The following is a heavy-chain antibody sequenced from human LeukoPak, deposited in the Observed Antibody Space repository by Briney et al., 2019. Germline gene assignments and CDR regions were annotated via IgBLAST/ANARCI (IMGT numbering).Heavy chain of an antibody. D-gene: IGHD3/OR15-3a*01. CDR1: GGSITSADHY. CDR2: IYYSGNT. V-gene: IGHV4-30-4*08. Sequence: NPSETLSLTCTVSGGSITSADHYWSWIRQPPGKGLEWIGYIYYSGNTYYNPSLESRVSISIDTSKSQFSLSLTFVTAADTAVYYCARAVHDLWTGPDHGYYMDVWGKGTTVTVSS. J-gene: IGHJ6*03. CDR3: ARAVHDLWTGPDHGYYMDV.